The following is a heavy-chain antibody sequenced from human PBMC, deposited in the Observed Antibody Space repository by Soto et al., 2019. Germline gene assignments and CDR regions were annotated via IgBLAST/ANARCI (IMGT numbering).Heavy chain of an antibody. J-gene: IGHJ4*02. CDR3: ARDTFGGAYDFLH. CDR1: GFSVSSLY. D-gene: IGHD3-3*01. Sequence: EVQLVESGGGLVQPGGSLRLSCAASGFSVSSLYMTWVRQAPGKGLQWVAVISSDENTYYADSVKGRFTISRDTSRNTLYLDMNSLRAEDTAVYYCARDTFGGAYDFLHGGQGTLVTVSS. V-gene: IGHV3-66*01. CDR2: ISSDENT.